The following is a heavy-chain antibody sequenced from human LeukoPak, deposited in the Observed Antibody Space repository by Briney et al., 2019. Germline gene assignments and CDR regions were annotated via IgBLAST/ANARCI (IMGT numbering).Heavy chain of an antibody. CDR2: INPSGGST. V-gene: IGHV1-46*01. Sequence: ASVKVSCKASGYTFTSYYMHWVRQAPGQGLEWMGIINPSGGSTSYAQKFQGRVTMTRDTSTSTVYMELSSLRSEDTAVYYCARDSMGWLQFGSYFDYWGQGTLVTVSS. J-gene: IGHJ4*02. CDR1: GYTFTSYY. D-gene: IGHD5-24*01. CDR3: ARDSMGWLQFGSYFDY.